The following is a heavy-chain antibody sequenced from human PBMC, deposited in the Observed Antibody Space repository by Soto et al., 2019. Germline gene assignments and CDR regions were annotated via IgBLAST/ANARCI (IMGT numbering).Heavy chain of an antibody. Sequence: PGGSLRLSCAASGXTFDDYGMSWARQAPGKGLEWVSVIYGGGTTKYADSVKGRFTISRDNSKHTLYLQMNGLRAEDTAVYHCARGGYNYGPETNIWFDPWGQGTLVTVSS. J-gene: IGHJ5*02. CDR3: ARGGYNYGPETNIWFDP. V-gene: IGHV3-66*01. CDR2: IYGGGTT. CDR1: GXTFDDYG. D-gene: IGHD5-18*01.